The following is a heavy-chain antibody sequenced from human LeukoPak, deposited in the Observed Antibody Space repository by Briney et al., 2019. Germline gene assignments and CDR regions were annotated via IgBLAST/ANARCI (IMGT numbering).Heavy chain of an antibody. V-gene: IGHV3-30*02. D-gene: IGHD3-22*01. Sequence: GGSLRLSCAASGFTFGSYGMHWVRQAPGKGLEWVAFIRYDGRNEYYADSVKGRFTISRDNSRNTLYVQMNSLRSEDTAVYHCARDGVFGYYDSSGYPDYWGEGTLVTVSS. J-gene: IGHJ4*02. CDR2: IRYDGRNE. CDR1: GFTFGSYG. CDR3: ARDGVFGYYDSSGYPDY.